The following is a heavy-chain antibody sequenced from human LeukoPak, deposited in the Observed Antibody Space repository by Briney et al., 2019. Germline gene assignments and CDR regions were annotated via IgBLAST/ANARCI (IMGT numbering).Heavy chain of an antibody. D-gene: IGHD2-15*01. J-gene: IGHJ6*03. CDR1: GGSLSDNY. CDR3: ARGRSWRIFYHYCMDV. CDR2: INHSGVT. Sequence: SETLSLTCGVSGGSLSDNYWTWLRQLPGKGLEWMGEINHSGVTNYNPSLKSRVSISIYTSKNQISLNMSSVTATDTAVYDCARGRSWRIFYHYCMDVWGKGATVTVSS. V-gene: IGHV4-34*01.